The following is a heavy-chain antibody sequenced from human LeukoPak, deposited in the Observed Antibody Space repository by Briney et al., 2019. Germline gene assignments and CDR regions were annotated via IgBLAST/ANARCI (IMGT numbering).Heavy chain of an antibody. Sequence: SETLSLTCAVYGGSFSGYYWSWIRQPPGEGLEWIGEINHSGSTNYNPSLKSRVTISVDTSKNQFSLKLSSVTAADTAVYYCARHIRSRYDGKYYFDYWGQGTLVTVSS. D-gene: IGHD2-21*01. CDR2: INHSGST. CDR3: ARHIRSRYDGKYYFDY. CDR1: GGSFSGYY. V-gene: IGHV4-34*01. J-gene: IGHJ4*02.